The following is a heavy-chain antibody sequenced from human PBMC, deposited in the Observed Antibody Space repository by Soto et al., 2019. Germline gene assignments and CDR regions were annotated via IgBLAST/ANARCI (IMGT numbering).Heavy chain of an antibody. D-gene: IGHD3-22*01. CDR1: GFTFSNYV. V-gene: IGHV3-30-3*01. Sequence: QVQLVESGGDVVQPGRSLRLSCVASGFTFSNYVMHWVRQAPGKGLEWVALVSGEGNKHYADSVKDRFSISRDNSMNKLNLEMNNLRAEDTALYYCAREDESSGSAGTFRHWGQGTLVTVSP. CDR2: VSGEGNK. CDR3: AREDESSGSAGTFRH. J-gene: IGHJ1*01.